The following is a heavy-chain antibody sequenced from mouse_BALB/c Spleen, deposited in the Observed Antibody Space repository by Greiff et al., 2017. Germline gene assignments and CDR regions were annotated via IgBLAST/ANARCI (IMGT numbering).Heavy chain of an antibody. CDR3: ARYDGAMDY. CDR2: LRNKANGYTT. J-gene: IGHJ4*01. Sequence: EVHLVESGGGLVQPGGSLRLSCATSGFTFTDYYMSWVRQPPGKALEWLGFLRNKANGYTTEYSASVKGRFTISRDNSQSILYLQMNTLRAEDSATYYCARYDGAMDYWGQGTSVTVSS. CDR1: GFTFTDYY. D-gene: IGHD2-14*01. V-gene: IGHV7-3*02.